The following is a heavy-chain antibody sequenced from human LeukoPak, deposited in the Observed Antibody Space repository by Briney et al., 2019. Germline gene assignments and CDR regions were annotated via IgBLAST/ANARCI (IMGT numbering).Heavy chain of an antibody. CDR3: AKEGSWWEPVDY. Sequence: PGGSLRLSCAASGFTFSIHGMHWVRQAPGKGLEWVTFIRSDGSTKYYADSVKGRFTISRDNSKNTLYLQMNSLRAEDTAVYYCAKEGSWWEPVDYWGQGTLVTVSS. D-gene: IGHD4-23*01. V-gene: IGHV3-30*02. J-gene: IGHJ4*02. CDR2: IRSDGSTK. CDR1: GFTFSIHG.